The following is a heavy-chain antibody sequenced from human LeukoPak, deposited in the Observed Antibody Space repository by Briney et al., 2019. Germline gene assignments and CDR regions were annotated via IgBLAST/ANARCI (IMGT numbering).Heavy chain of an antibody. CDR2: IYTSGST. Sequence: SETLSLTCTVSGGSISSYYWSWIRQPAGKGLEWIGRIYTSGSTNYNPSLKSRVTISVDTSKNQFSLKLSSVTAADTAVYYCARRKGSSSWYRIYFDYWGQGTLVTVSS. D-gene: IGHD6-13*01. CDR1: GGSISSYY. V-gene: IGHV4-4*07. J-gene: IGHJ4*02. CDR3: ARRKGSSSWYRIYFDY.